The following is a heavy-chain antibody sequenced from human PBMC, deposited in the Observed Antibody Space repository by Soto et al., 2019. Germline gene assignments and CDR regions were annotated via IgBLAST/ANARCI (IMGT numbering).Heavy chain of an antibody. CDR3: ARDRGYNWNYGWFDP. CDR2: ISAYNGNT. D-gene: IGHD1-7*01. Sequence: QVQLVQSGAEVKKPGASVKVSCKASGYTFSSYGISWVRQAPGQGLEWMGRISAYNGNTNYAQKPQGRGTMTTDTSTSTAYMELRSLRSDDTAVYYCARDRGYNWNYGWFDPWGQGTLVTVSS. CDR1: GYTFSSYG. V-gene: IGHV1-18*01. J-gene: IGHJ5*02.